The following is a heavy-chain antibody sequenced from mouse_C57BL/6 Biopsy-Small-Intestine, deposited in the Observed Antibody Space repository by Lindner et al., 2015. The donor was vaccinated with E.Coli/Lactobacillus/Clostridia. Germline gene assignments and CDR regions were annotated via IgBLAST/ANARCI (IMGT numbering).Heavy chain of an antibody. CDR1: GYAFSSSW. Sequence: VQLQESGPELVKPGASVKISCKASGYAFSSSWMNWVKQRPGKGLEWIGRIYPGDGDTNYNGKFKGKATLTADTSSSTAYMELNSLTSEDSAVYFCARWDSTGSIDYWGQGTTLTVSS. V-gene: IGHV1-82*01. J-gene: IGHJ2*01. CDR2: IYPGDGDT. CDR3: ARWDSTGSIDY. D-gene: IGHD3-2*02.